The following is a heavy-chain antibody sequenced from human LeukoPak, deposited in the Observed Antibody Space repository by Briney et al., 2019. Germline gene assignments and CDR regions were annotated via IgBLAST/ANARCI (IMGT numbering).Heavy chain of an antibody. V-gene: IGHV5-51*01. CDR2: IYPGDSDT. CDR3: ARPKTLGGYNYEFEF. D-gene: IGHD5-18*01. Sequence: GESLKISCKGSGYSFSSSWIGWVRQMSGKGLEWMGIIYPGDSDTRYSPSFQGQVTISADKSSSTAYLQWSSLKASDTAIYYCARPKTLGGYNYEFEFWGQGTLVTVSS. CDR1: GYSFSSSW. J-gene: IGHJ4*02.